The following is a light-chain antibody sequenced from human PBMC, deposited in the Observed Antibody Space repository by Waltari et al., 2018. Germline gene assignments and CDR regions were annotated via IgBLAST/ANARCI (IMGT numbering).Light chain of an antibody. CDR2: HIS. Sequence: DIVLTQTPLSSPVTLGQPASISCRSNQALLHSNGNTYLNWIQQKPGQSPRLLIYHISNRFSGVPDRFSGSGAGTNFTLKISRVETEDVPVYYCVQSTHFPRTFGQGTKLEVK. V-gene: IGKV2-24*01. CDR3: VQSTHFPRT. CDR1: QALLHSNGNTY. J-gene: IGKJ1*01.